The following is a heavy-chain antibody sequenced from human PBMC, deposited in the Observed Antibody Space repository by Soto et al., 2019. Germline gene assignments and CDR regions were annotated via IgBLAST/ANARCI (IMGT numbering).Heavy chain of an antibody. J-gene: IGHJ6*03. D-gene: IGHD5-12*01. CDR2: ISAYNGNT. V-gene: IGHV1-18*01. CDR1: GYTFTSYG. CDR3: ARFVAVALGYYYMDV. Sequence: ASVKVSCKASGYTFTSYGISWVRQAPGQGLEWMGWISAYNGNTNYAQKLQGRVTMTTDTSTSTAYMELRSLRSDDTAVYYCARFVAVALGYYYMDVWGKGTTVTVSS.